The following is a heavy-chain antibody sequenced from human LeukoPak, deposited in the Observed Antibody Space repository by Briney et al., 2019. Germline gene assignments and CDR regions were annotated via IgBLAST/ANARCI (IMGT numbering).Heavy chain of an antibody. D-gene: IGHD6-19*01. Sequence: GASVKVSCKASGGTFSSYAISWVRQAPGQGLEWMGRIIPIFGIANYAQKFQGRVTITADKSTSTAYMELSSLRSEDTAVYYCAREQNVGSGWALDAFDIWGQGAMVTVSS. V-gene: IGHV1-69*04. CDR3: AREQNVGSGWALDAFDI. CDR2: IIPIFGIA. J-gene: IGHJ3*02. CDR1: GGTFSSYA.